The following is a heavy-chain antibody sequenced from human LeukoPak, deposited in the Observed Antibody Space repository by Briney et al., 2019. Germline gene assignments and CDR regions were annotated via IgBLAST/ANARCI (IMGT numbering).Heavy chain of an antibody. CDR2: ISSSSSYI. CDR3: ARDGQRFGELLYVHYYGMDV. V-gene: IGHV3-21*01. Sequence: PGGSLRLSCAASGFTFSSYSMDWVRQAPGKGLEWVSSISSSSSYIYYADSVKGRFTISRDNAKNSLYLQMNSLRAEDTAVYYCARDGQRFGELLYVHYYGMDVWGQGTTVTVSS. D-gene: IGHD3-10*01. J-gene: IGHJ6*02. CDR1: GFTFSSYS.